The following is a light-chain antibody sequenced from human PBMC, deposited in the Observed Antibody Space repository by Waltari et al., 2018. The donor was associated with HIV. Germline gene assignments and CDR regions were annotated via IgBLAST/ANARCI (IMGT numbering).Light chain of an antibody. CDR3: AVWDDGLNGPE. CDR2: SDD. J-gene: IGLJ3*02. V-gene: IGLV1-44*01. CDR1: NSNIGSNT. Sequence: QSVLTQPPSASGTTGQRVTLPCPGSNSNIGSNTVSWYQQLPGTAPKLLIYSDDQRPSGVPDRFSGSKSGTSASLAISGLQSEDEADYYCAVWDDGLNGPEFGGGTKLTVL.